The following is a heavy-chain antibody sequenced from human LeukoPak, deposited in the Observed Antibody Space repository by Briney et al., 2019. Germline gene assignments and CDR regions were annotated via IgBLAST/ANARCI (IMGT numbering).Heavy chain of an antibody. CDR1: GGSISSGGYY. Sequence: SETLSLTCTVSGGSISSGGYYWSWIRQPPGKGLEWIGEIYHGGSTNYNPSLKSRVAMSVDRSRNQFSLQLSSVTAADTAVYYCAKGEDHGSGTVHFASWGQGTLVTVSS. CDR2: IYHGGST. D-gene: IGHD3-10*01. CDR3: AKGEDHGSGTVHFAS. V-gene: IGHV4-39*07. J-gene: IGHJ4*02.